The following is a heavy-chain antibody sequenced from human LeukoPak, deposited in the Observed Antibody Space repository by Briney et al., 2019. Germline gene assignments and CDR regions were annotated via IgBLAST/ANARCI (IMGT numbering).Heavy chain of an antibody. CDR1: GYSLTTYV. Sequence: ASVKVSCKVSGYSLTTYVIACVSQAPGQGPEWLGWINPQNGNTNFAQRFQGRVTMTTYTSTNTAYMELRSLTSDDTAVYYCARACTTFVTCWCYSDFWGQGTLVTVSS. CDR3: ARACTTFVTCWCYSDF. D-gene: IGHD2/OR15-2a*01. J-gene: IGHJ4*02. CDR2: INPQNGNT. V-gene: IGHV1-18*04.